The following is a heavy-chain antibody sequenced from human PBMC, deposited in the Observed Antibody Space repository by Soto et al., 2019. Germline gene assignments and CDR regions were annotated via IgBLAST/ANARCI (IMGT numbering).Heavy chain of an antibody. CDR2: ISSSSSTI. CDR3: ARGQYCSGGSCYGYDY. CDR1: GFTFSSYS. J-gene: IGHJ4*02. V-gene: IGHV3-48*01. Sequence: EVQLVESGGGLVQPGGSLRLSCAASGFTFSSYSMNWVRQAPGKGLEWVSYISSSSSTIYYADSVKGRFTISRDNAKNSLYLQMNSLRAEDTAVYYCARGQYCSGGSCYGYDYWGQGTLVTVSS. D-gene: IGHD2-15*01.